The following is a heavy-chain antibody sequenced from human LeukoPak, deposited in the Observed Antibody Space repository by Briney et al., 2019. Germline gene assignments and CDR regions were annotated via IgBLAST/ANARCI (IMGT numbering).Heavy chain of an antibody. V-gene: IGHV3-74*01. CDR3: SRDTYGYEDH. D-gene: IGHD3-16*01. CDR2: INPDGSVT. Sequence: GGSLRLSCSPSGFSLSNYWMHWVRQAPGKGLVWVSRINPDGSVTNHADSVKGRFTISRDNAKNTLYLQTNSLRVEDTAVYYCSRDTYGYEDHWGQGTLVTDSS. J-gene: IGHJ4*02. CDR1: GFSLSNYW.